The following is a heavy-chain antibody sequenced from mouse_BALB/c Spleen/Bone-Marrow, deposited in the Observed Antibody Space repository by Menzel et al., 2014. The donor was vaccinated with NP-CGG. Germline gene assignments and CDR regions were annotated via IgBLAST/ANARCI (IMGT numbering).Heavy chain of an antibody. Sequence: DVKLVESGGGLVKPGGSLKLSCAASGFTFSSCALSWVRRTPEKRLEWVASISSGGTTYYQDSVKGRFTIARDNARNILYLQMNSLGSEDTAIFYCAAITTVAYWGQGTILTVTS. CDR1: GFTFSSCA. V-gene: IGHV5-6-5*01. CDR2: ISSGGTT. J-gene: IGHJ2*01. D-gene: IGHD1-1*01. CDR3: AAITTVAY.